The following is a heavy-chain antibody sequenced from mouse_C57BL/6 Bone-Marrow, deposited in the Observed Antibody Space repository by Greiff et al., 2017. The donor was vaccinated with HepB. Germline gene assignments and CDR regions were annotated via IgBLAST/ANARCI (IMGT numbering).Heavy chain of an antibody. CDR2: IDPNSGGT. D-gene: IGHD1-1*01. Sequence: QVQLQQSGAELARPGASVKMSCKASGYTFTSYWMHWVKQRPGRGLEWIGRIDPNSGGTKYNEKFKSKATLTVDKPSSTAYMQLSSLTSEDSAVYYCARSGLIYYYGSSYYAMDYWGQGTSVTVSS. CDR3: ARSGLIYYYGSSYYAMDY. J-gene: IGHJ4*01. V-gene: IGHV1-72*01. CDR1: GYTFTSYW.